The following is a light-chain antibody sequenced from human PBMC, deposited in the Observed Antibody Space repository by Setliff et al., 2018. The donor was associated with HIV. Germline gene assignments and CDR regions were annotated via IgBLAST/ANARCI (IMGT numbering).Light chain of an antibody. CDR2: GSS. J-gene: IGKJ1*01. CDR1: QNIGNK. CDR3: QHYYNYPWT. Sequence: AIRLTQSPSTLSASTGDRVNITCRASQNIGNKLGWYQQKPGKAPRLLMYGSSTLQSGVPSRFGGSGSGTDFTLTVSCLQSEDFATYYCQHYYNYPWTFGPGTKVDIK. V-gene: IGKV1-8*01.